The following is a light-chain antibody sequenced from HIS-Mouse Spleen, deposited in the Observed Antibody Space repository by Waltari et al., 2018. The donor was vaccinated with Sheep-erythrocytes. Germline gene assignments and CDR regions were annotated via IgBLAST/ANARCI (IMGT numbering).Light chain of an antibody. CDR1: QRLCSY. CDR2: AAS. Sequence: DIQMTQSPSSLSASVGDRVTITCRASQRLCSYLNWYQQKPGKAPKLLIYAASSLQSGVPSRFSGSGSGTDFTLTISSLQPEDFATYYCQQSYSTPQFTFGPGTKVDIK. CDR3: QQSYSTPQFT. V-gene: IGKV1-39*01. J-gene: IGKJ3*01.